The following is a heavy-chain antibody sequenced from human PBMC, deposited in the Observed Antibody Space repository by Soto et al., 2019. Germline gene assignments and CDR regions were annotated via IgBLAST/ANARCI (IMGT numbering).Heavy chain of an antibody. CDR1: GGSISSSSYY. V-gene: IGHV4-39*02. D-gene: IGHD6-19*01. J-gene: IGHJ4*02. Sequence: QLQLQESGPGLVKPSETLSLTCTVSGGSISSSSYYWGWIRQPPGKGLEWIGSIYYSGSTYYNPSLNSRVPVSVATSKNQFPLKLSSVTAADTAVYLCARDKGIAVGCPPIDYWGQGTLVTVSS. CDR2: IYYSGST. CDR3: ARDKGIAVGCPPIDY.